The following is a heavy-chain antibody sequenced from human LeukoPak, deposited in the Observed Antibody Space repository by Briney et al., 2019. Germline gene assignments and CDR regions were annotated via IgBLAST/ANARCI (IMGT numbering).Heavy chain of an antibody. J-gene: IGHJ4*02. Sequence: PGGSLRLSCAASGFTFSSYSMNWVRQTPGKGLEWVSYISSGSSSIYYADSVKGRFTISRDSAKNSLYLQMNSLRDEDTAAYYCARLANFWSGANDYWGQGTLVTVSS. V-gene: IGHV3-48*02. CDR3: ARLANFWSGANDY. CDR2: ISSGSSSI. D-gene: IGHD3-3*01. CDR1: GFTFSSYS.